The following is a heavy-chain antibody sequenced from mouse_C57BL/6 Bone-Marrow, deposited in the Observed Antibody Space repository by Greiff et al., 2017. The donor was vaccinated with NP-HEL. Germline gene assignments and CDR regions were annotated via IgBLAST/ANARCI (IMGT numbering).Heavy chain of an antibody. CDR2: IYPRSGNT. V-gene: IGHV1-81*01. CDR1: GYTFTSYG. Sequence: QVQLKESGAELARPGASVKLSCKASGYTFTSYGISWVKQRTGRGLEWIGEIYPRSGNTYYNEKFKGKATLTADKSSSTAYMELRSLTSEDSAVYFCARGAYWYFDVWGTGTTVTVSS. J-gene: IGHJ1*03. CDR3: ARGAYWYFDV.